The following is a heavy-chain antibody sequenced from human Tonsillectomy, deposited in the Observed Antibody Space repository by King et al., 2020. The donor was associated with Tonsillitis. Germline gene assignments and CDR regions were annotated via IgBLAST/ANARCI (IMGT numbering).Heavy chain of an antibody. CDR2: INYRGST. D-gene: IGHD3-3*01. V-gene: IGHV4-34*01. CDR3: ARGKYDVWSGYPDYFDY. J-gene: IGHJ4*02. CDR1: GGSFSGYY. Sequence: VQLQQWGARLLKPSETLSLTCAVYGGSFSGYYLTWNRQVPGKGLAWIGEINYRGSTNSNPSLKCLVTMSVDTSQNQVSLKLRSVTAADTAVYYCARGKYDVWSGYPDYFDYWGQGTLVTVSS.